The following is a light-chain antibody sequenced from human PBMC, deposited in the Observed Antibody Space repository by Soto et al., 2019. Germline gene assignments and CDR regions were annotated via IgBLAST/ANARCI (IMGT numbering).Light chain of an antibody. J-gene: IGLJ1*01. V-gene: IGLV2-14*01. CDR1: GSDIATFNY. Sequence: QFVLAQPASMSGSPGQSITISCTGSGSDIATFNYVSWYQQYPGKAPKLLIYQVTSRASGVSHRFSGSKSGNTAALTISGLQPEDEAEYYCNSYSSTSFYVFGTVTRSPS. CDR2: QVT. CDR3: NSYSSTSFYV.